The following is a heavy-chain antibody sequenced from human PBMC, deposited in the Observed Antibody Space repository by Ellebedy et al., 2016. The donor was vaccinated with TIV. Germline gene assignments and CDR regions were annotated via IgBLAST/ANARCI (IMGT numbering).Heavy chain of an antibody. D-gene: IGHD4-23*01. V-gene: IGHV3-66*01. Sequence: GGSLRLSCAASGFTVSSNYMTWVRQAPGKGLEWVSIIYSGGSTNYADSVKGRFTISRDNSKNTLYLEMNSLRVEDTAVYYCARGVHGGNFDDWGQGTLVTVPS. J-gene: IGHJ4*02. CDR2: IYSGGST. CDR1: GFTVSSNY. CDR3: ARGVHGGNFDD.